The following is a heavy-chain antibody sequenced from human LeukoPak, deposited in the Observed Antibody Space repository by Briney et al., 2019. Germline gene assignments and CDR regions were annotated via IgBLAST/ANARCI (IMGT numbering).Heavy chain of an antibody. CDR1: GFTFSSYA. Sequence: GGSLRLSCAASGFTFSSYAMSWVRQAPGKGLEWVANIKQDGSEKYYVDSVKGRFTISRDNAKNSLFLQMNSLRAEDTAVYYCARARMYTSSSGGFDYWGQGTLVTVSS. CDR2: IKQDGSEK. V-gene: IGHV3-7*01. CDR3: ARARMYTSSSGGFDY. D-gene: IGHD6-6*01. J-gene: IGHJ4*02.